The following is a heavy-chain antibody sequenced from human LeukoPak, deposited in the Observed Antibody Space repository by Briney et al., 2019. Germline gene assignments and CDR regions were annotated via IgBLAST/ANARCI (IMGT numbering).Heavy chain of an antibody. CDR2: IIPIFGTA. D-gene: IGHD6-6*01. CDR1: GGTFSSYA. J-gene: IGHJ6*03. CDR3: ARSIPYLSQLAGYYYYYMDV. Sequence: ASVKVSCKASGGTFSSYAISWVRQAPGQGLEWMGGIIPIFGTANYAQKFQGRVTITADESTSTAHMELSSLRSEDTAVYYCARSIPYLSQLAGYYYYYMDVWGKGTTVTVSS. V-gene: IGHV1-69*13.